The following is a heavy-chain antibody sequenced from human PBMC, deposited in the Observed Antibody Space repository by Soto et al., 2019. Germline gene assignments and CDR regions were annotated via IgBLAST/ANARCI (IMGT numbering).Heavy chain of an antibody. Sequence: DVQLVESGGGLIQPGESLRLSCAASGFSVSDSYMSWVRQAPGKGLEWVSIVYAGGETYYADSLKGRFTISRDSSNNILYLQMNNLRAEDTAVYYCARDSISYGPGVNDYLGQGTLVTVSS. CDR1: GFSVSDSY. D-gene: IGHD5-18*01. V-gene: IGHV3-53*01. CDR2: VYAGGET. J-gene: IGHJ4*02. CDR3: ARDSISYGPGVNDY.